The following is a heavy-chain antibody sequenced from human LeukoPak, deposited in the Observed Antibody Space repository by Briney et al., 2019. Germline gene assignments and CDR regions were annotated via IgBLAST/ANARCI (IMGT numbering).Heavy chain of an antibody. CDR2: ISGRGDTT. CDR3: AKASGYDDRPGYYAMGV. CDR1: GFTFRSYA. V-gene: IGHV3-23*01. D-gene: IGHD5-12*01. J-gene: IGHJ6*02. Sequence: PGGSLRLSCAASGFTFRSYAMSWVRQAPGKGLEWVSAISGRGDTTYYADSVKGRFTISRDNSKNTLYLQMNSLRAEDTAVYYCAKASGYDDRPGYYAMGVWGQGTTVTVSS.